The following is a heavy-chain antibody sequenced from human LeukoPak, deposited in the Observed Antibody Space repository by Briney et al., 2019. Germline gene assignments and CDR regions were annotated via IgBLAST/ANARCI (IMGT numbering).Heavy chain of an antibody. V-gene: IGHV3-7*03. Sequence: GGSLRLSCAASGFALSSHWMTWVRQVPGRGPEWVANVNRDGSETYYLDSVKGRFTISKDNAENSLYLQMNSLRAEDTALYHCARNNGLDVWGQGTTVIVSS. CDR3: ARNNGLDV. CDR2: VNRDGSET. J-gene: IGHJ6*02. CDR1: GFALSSHW.